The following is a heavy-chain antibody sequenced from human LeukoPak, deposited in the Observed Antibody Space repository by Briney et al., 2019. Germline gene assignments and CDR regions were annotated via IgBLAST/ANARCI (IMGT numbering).Heavy chain of an antibody. D-gene: IGHD2-15*01. CDR2: IGRGSSDI. V-gene: IGHV3-21*01. CDR1: GFTFSSYT. J-gene: IGHJ4*02. CDR3: ATDYYCSGGRCYPPY. Sequence: AGGSLRLSCAASGFTFSSYTMIWVRQAPGKGLEWVSSIGRGSSDIHHADSVKGRFTISRDDATNSLYLQMSSLRAEGTAVYFCATDYYCSGGRCYPPYWGQGTLVTVSS.